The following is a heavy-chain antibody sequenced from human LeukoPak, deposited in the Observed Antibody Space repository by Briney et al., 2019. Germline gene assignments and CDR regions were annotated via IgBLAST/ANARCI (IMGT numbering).Heavy chain of an antibody. CDR2: VSYSGNT. V-gene: IGHV4-39*01. CDR3: ARHTPTYDDFWSGYPVDY. CDR1: GGSISSSTYY. D-gene: IGHD3-3*01. Sequence: TSETLSLTCTVSGGSISSSTYYRGWIRQPPGKGLEWIGCVSYSGNTYYNPSLKSRVTIFVDTSKNQFSLNLSSVTAADTAVYYCARHTPTYDDFWSGYPVDYWGQGTLVTVSS. J-gene: IGHJ4*02.